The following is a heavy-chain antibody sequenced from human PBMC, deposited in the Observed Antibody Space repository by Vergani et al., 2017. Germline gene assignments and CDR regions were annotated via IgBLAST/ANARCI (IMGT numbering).Heavy chain of an antibody. CDR3: ARSRIYYGAGSHDY. CDR1: GASVNSYY. CDR2: VSFRGDT. V-gene: IGHV4-59*02. Sequence: QVKLQESGPGLVKPSETLSLTCTVSGASVNSYYWSWIRQPPGKGLEWMGYVSFRGDTLYDPSVKGRLTITLNTSSNQFTLYLTSVTTADKAVYYCARSRIYYGAGSHDYWGQGTLVTVSS. D-gene: IGHD3-10*01. J-gene: IGHJ4*02.